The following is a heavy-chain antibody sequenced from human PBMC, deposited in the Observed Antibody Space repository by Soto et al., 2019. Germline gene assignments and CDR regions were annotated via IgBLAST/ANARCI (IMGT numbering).Heavy chain of an antibody. CDR1: GFTFTSSA. CDR3: ATDIAGLSLLGY. J-gene: IGHJ4*02. V-gene: IGHV1-58*01. Sequence: SVKVSCKASGFTFTSSAVQWVRQARGQRLEWIGWIVVGSGNTNYAQKFQERVTITRDMSTSTAYMELSSLRSEDTAVYYCATDIAGLSLLGYWGQETLVTVSS. CDR2: IVVGSGNT. D-gene: IGHD5-18*01.